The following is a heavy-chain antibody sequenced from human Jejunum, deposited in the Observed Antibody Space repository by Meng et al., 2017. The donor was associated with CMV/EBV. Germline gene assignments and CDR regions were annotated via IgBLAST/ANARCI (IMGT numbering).Heavy chain of an antibody. Sequence: GYTFPSYDINWVRQATGQGLEWMGWMNPNSGNTGYAQKFQGRVTITRNTSISTAYMELSSLRSEDTAVYYCASKRYNWNSWWFDPWGQGTLVTVSS. J-gene: IGHJ5*02. V-gene: IGHV1-8*03. D-gene: IGHD1-20*01. CDR2: MNPNSGNT. CDR3: ASKRYNWNSWWFDP. CDR1: GYTFPSYD.